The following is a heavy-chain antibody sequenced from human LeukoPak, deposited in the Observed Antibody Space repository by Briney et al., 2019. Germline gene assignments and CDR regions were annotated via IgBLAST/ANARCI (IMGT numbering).Heavy chain of an antibody. J-gene: IGHJ4*02. V-gene: IGHV3-21*01. Sequence: GGSLRLSCAASGFTFSSYNMNWVRQAPGKGLEWVSSISSGGSYIYYADSVKGRCTISRDNAKNSLYLQMSSLRAEDTAVYYCARDLRYYGSGSYYTPFDYWGQGTLVTVSS. CDR1: GFTFSSYN. D-gene: IGHD3-10*01. CDR3: ARDLRYYGSGSYYTPFDY. CDR2: ISSGGSYI.